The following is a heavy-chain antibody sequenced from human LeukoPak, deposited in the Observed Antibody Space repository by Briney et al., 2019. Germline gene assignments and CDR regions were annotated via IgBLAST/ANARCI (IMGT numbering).Heavy chain of an antibody. J-gene: IGHJ2*01. CDR2: IKSKTDGGTT. Sequence: GGSLRLSCAASGFTFSNAWMTWVRQAPGKGLEWLGRIKSKTDGGTTAYAAPVKGRFTISRDGSRNTLYLQMNSLKTEDTAVYYCSTTTYYDYSDLWGRGSLVTVSS. CDR3: STTTYYDYSDL. V-gene: IGHV3-15*01. CDR1: GFTFSNAW. D-gene: IGHD3-22*01.